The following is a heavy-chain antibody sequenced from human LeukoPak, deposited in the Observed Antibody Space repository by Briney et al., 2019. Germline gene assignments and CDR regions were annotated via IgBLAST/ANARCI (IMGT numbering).Heavy chain of an antibody. V-gene: IGHV4-59*01. J-gene: IGHJ6*03. CDR1: GGSISSYY. D-gene: IGHD5-12*01. Sequence: SETLSLTCTVSGGSISSYYWSWIRQPPGKGLEWIGYIYYSGSTNYNPSLKSRVTISVDTSKNQFSLKLSSVTAADTAVYYCARTVGGYDFGYYYYMDVWGKGTTVTISS. CDR2: IYYSGST. CDR3: ARTVGGYDFGYYYYMDV.